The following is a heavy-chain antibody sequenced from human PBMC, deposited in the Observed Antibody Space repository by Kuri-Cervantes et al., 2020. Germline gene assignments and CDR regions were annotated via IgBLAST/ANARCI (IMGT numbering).Heavy chain of an antibody. Sequence: ASVKVSCKASGFTFTGYYIHWVRQATGQGLEWMGWMNPNSGNTGYAQKFQGRVTMTRNTSISTAYMELSSLRSEDTAVYYCARRAALGIAAAGYWGQGTLVTVSS. J-gene: IGHJ4*02. CDR1: GFTFTGYY. V-gene: IGHV1-8*02. CDR3: ARRAALGIAAAGY. D-gene: IGHD6-13*01. CDR2: MNPNSGNT.